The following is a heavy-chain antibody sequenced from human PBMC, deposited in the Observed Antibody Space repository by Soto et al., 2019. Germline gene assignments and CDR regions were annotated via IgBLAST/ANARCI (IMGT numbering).Heavy chain of an antibody. D-gene: IGHD2-2*01. CDR2: IHHSGRT. CDR3: ALTRRTRAFDS. V-gene: IGHV4-34*01. CDR1: GVSFSDNY. Sequence: SETLSLTCGISGVSFSDNYCTLLRQPPGKGLEWIAEIHHSGRTNYNPSPKSRVTISVDSSKNQLSLKLSSVTAADTATYYCALTRRTRAFDSWGQGTVVTVSS. J-gene: IGHJ4*02.